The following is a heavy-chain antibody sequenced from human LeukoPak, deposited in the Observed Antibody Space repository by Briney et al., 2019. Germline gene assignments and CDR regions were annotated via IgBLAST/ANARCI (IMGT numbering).Heavy chain of an antibody. CDR2: MSGSDDST. Sequence: GGSLRLSCAASGFTFSSYAIAWVRQAPGKGLEWVSSMSGSDDSTYYADSVKGRFTISRDNSKNTLYLQMNSLRAEDTAVYYCAKEEQYYYDSSGSPGFQHLGQGTLVTVSS. CDR3: AKEEQYYYDSSGSPGFQH. CDR1: GFTFSSYA. J-gene: IGHJ1*01. V-gene: IGHV3-23*01. D-gene: IGHD3-22*01.